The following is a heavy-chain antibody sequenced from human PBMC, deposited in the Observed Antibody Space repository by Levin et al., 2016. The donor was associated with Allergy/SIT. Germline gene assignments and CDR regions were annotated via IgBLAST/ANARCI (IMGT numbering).Heavy chain of an antibody. Sequence: SETLSLTCSLSGGFITSFYWSWIRQPPGKGLEWIGYIYYSGSIYYNPSLKTRVSIALDASQKRLSLEVTSVTAADTAVYFCASGPNYSGYDTGGYFDYWGQGALVTVSS. CDR3: ASGPNYSGYDTGGYFDY. D-gene: IGHD5-12*01. V-gene: IGHV4-59*06. J-gene: IGHJ4*02. CDR2: IYYSGSI. CDR1: GGFITSFY.